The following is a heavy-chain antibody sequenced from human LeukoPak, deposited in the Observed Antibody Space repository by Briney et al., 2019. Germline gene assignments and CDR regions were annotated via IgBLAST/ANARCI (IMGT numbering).Heavy chain of an antibody. CDR3: AKGLAAADYYFDY. D-gene: IGHD6-13*01. CDR2: ISGSGVST. V-gene: IGHV3-23*01. CDR1: GFTLSSHA. Sequence: GGSLRLSCAASGFTLSSHAMSWVRQAPGKGLEGVSTISGSGVSTHYADSVKGRFTVSRDTSQNTLYLQMNSLRAEDMAVYYCAKGLAAADYYFDYRGQGALVTVSS. J-gene: IGHJ4*02.